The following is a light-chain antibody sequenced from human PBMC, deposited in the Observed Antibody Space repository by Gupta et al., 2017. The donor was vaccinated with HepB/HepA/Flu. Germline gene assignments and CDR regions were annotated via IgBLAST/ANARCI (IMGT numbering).Light chain of an antibody. CDR2: AAS. CDR1: QTIANY. CDR3: QHTYSGHT. Sequence: DIRMAQSPSSLSASLGDRVTITCRASQTIANYLNWYQHKPGKAPKLLIYAASSLQSGVPSRFSGSGSGTDFTLTISRLQPEDFAVYYLQHTYSGHTFGGGTKVEIK. V-gene: IGKV1-39*01. J-gene: IGKJ4*01.